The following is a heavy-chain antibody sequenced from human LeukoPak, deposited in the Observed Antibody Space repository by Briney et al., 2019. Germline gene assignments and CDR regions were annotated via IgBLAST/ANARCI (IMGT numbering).Heavy chain of an antibody. D-gene: IGHD6-19*01. CDR2: IYPGDSDT. J-gene: IGHJ4*02. CDR1: GYSFTSYW. CDR3: ARSPYSSGWSVDY. V-gene: IGHV5-51*01. Sequence: GESLKISCKGSGYSFTSYWIGWARQMPGKGLEWMGIIYPGDSDTRYSPSFQGQVTISADKSISTAYLQWSSLKASDTAMYYCARSPYSSGWSVDYWGQGTLVTVSS.